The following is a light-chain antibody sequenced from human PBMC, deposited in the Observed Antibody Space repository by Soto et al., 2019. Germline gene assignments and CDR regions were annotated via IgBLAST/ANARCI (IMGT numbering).Light chain of an antibody. V-gene: IGLV2-14*03. CDR1: SSDVGGYNS. CDR3: PSYTPRSTPHSV. CDR2: DVS. Sequence: QSVLTQPASVSGSPGQSISISCTGTSSDVGGYNSVSWYQHHPGKAPKLMIFDVSDRPSGVSSRFSGSKSGNTASLTISELQAPVYPDSYSPSYTPRSTPHSVFAPGSKFTVL. J-gene: IGLJ1*01.